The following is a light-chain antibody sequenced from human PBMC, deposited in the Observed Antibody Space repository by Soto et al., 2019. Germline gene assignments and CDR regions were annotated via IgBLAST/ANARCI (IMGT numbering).Light chain of an antibody. CDR3: SSYTSSSALQV. V-gene: IGLV2-14*01. Sequence: QSALTQPASVSGSPGQSITISCTGTISDFVVYNYVSWYQQHPGKAPKLMIYGVSNRPSGVSNRFSGSKSGNTASLTISGLQADDEADYYCSSYTSSSALQVFGTGTKVTVL. CDR2: GVS. J-gene: IGLJ1*01. CDR1: ISDFVVYNY.